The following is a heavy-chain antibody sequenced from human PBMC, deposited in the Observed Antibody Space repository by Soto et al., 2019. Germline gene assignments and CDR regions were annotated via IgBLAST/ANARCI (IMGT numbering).Heavy chain of an antibody. J-gene: IGHJ3*02. D-gene: IGHD2-21*02. CDR3: AQVTRDAFDI. CDR2: INPSGGST. Sequence: ASVKVSCKASGYTFSSYGISWVRQAPGQGLEWMGWINPSGGSTSYAQKFQGRVTMTRDTSTSTVYMELSSLRSEDTAVYYCAQVTRDAFDIWGQGTMVTVSS. CDR1: GYTFSSYG. V-gene: IGHV1-46*01.